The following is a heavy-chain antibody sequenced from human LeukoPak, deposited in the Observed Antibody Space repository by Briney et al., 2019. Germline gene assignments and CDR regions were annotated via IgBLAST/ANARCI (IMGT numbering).Heavy chain of an antibody. D-gene: IGHD6-19*01. Sequence: GGSLRLSCAASGFTFSSYWMTWVRQAPGKGREWVAIIKKDGSAKYYVDSVRGRFTISRDNAENSLYLQLNSLRAEDTAVYYCARGSGWAFDIWGQGTMVTVSS. V-gene: IGHV3-7*04. CDR3: ARGSGWAFDI. CDR2: IKKDGSAK. CDR1: GFTFSSYW. J-gene: IGHJ3*02.